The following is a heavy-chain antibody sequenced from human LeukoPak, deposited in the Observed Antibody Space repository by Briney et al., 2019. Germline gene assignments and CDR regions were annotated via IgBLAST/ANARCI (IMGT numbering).Heavy chain of an antibody. J-gene: IGHJ3*02. CDR2: TYYRSS. CDR1: GDSVSSSNDA. CDR3: ARGRNNAFDI. Sequence: SQTLSLTCAISGDSVSSSNDAWNWIRQSPSRGLEWLGRTYYRSSDYALSVESRMTINADTSKNQVSLQLSSVTPEDTAVYYCARGRNNAFDIWGQGTMVTVSS. D-gene: IGHD1/OR15-1a*01. V-gene: IGHV6-1*01.